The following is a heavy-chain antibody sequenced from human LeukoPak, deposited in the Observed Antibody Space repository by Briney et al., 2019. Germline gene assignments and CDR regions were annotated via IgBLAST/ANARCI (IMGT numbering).Heavy chain of an antibody. V-gene: IGHV1-18*01. CDR1: GYTFTSYG. Sequence: ASVKVSCKASGYTFTSYGISWVRQAPGQGLEWMGWISAYNGNTNYAQKLQGRVTMTTDTSTSTAYMELRSLRAEDTAVYYCARGLRWLQRDVPADKVGIIDYWGQGTLVTVSS. CDR3: ARGLRWLQRDVPADKVGIIDY. CDR2: ISAYNGNT. J-gene: IGHJ4*02. D-gene: IGHD5-24*01.